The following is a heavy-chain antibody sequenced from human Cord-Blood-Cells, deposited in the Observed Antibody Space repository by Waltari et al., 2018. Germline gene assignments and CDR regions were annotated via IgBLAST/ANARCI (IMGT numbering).Heavy chain of an antibody. CDR3: ATPHPVREMRSLAFDI. V-gene: IGHV1-24*01. CDR1: GYTLTEFS. Sequence: QLQLVQSGAEVKKPGASVKVSCKVAGYTLTEFSMHWVRQAPGKGLEWMGGFDPEDGETIYAQKFQGRVTMTEDTPTDTAYMELSSLRSEDTAVYYCATPHPVREMRSLAFDIWGQGTMVTVSS. CDR2: FDPEDGET. J-gene: IGHJ3*02. D-gene: IGHD3-16*01.